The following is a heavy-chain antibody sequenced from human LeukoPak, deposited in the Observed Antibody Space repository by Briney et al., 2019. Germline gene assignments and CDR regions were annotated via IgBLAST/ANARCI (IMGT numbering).Heavy chain of an antibody. CDR3: ASFRFYSGYDYWRARYYGMDV. V-gene: IGHV3-11*01. Sequence: GGSLRLSCAASGFIFSDYYMSWIRQAPGKGLEWVSYISSSGSTIYYADSVKGRFTISRDNAKNSLYLQMNSLRAEDTAVYYCASFRFYSGYDYWRARYYGMDVWGQGTTVTVSS. CDR2: ISSSGSTI. J-gene: IGHJ6*02. D-gene: IGHD5-12*01. CDR1: GFIFSDYY.